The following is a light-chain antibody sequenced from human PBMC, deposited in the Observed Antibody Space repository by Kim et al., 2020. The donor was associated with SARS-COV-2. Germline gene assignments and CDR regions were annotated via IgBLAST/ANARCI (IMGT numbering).Light chain of an antibody. CDR3: QQLSDFPIT. Sequence: ASVGDRVTITCRARQVISSYLAWYQHKSGKAPELLIYGASTLQSGVPSRFSGRGSGTDFTLTISSLQPEDFATYYCQQLSDFPITFGQGTRLEIK. J-gene: IGKJ5*01. CDR2: GAS. V-gene: IGKV1-9*01. CDR1: QVISSY.